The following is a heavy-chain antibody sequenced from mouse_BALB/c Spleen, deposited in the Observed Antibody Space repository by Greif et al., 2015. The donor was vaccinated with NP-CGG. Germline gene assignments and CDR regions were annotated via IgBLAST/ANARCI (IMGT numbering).Heavy chain of an antibody. CDR2: INSGGIYT. D-gene: IGHD2-1*01. Sequence: EVHLVESGGGLVKPGGSLKLSCAASGFTFSSYTMSWVRQTPEKRLEWVATINSGGIYTFYPDSVKGRFTISRDIAKNPLYLQMSSLMSEDTAMYYCTREGNYYFDYWGQGTTLTVSS. J-gene: IGHJ2*01. CDR3: TREGNYYFDY. CDR1: GFTFSSYT. V-gene: IGHV5-6-4*01.